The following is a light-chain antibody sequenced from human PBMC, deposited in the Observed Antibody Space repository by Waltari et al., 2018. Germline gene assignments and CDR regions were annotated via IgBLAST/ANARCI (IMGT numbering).Light chain of an antibody. J-gene: IGKJ3*01. CDR2: HAS. Sequence: DIVMTQSPGTLSVSPGERATLSCRASQSVSNKVAWFQQKPGQAPRLLIYHASARATGVPARFSGSASGTESTLTISSLQSEDFGVYYCQQYNNWPFTFGPGTKMAIK. CDR1: QSVSNK. V-gene: IGKV3-15*01. CDR3: QQYNNWPFT.